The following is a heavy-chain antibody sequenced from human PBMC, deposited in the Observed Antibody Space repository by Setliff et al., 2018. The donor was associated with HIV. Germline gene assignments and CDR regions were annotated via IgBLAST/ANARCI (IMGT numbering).Heavy chain of an antibody. D-gene: IGHD1-26*01. CDR2: IDSSGTT. CDR3: ARRGSYSSPETL. V-gene: IGHV4-4*07. J-gene: IGHJ4*02. Sequence: PSETLSLTCTISGGSFGVYRWSWIRQSAGRGLEWIGRIDSSGTTDYKPSLKSRVTISVDTSKNQFSLKVSSVTAADTAVYYCARRGSYSSPETLWGQGTLVTVSS. CDR1: GGSFGVYR.